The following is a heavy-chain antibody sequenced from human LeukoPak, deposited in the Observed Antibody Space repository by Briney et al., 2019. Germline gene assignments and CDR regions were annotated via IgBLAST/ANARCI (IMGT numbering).Heavy chain of an antibody. CDR3: ASRLGAGYVYYYYGMDV. CDR2: INPNSGGT. Sequence: ASVKVSCKASGYTFTGYYMHWVRQAPGQGLEWMGRINPNSGGTNYAQKFQGRVTMTRDTSISTAYMELSRLRSDDTAVYYCASRLGAGYVYYYYGMDVWGQGTTVTVSS. V-gene: IGHV1-2*06. J-gene: IGHJ6*02. CDR1: GYTFTGYY. D-gene: IGHD3-9*01.